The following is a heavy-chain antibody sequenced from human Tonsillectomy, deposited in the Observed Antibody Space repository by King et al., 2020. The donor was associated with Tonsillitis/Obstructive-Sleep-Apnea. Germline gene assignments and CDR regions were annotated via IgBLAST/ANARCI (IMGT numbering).Heavy chain of an antibody. D-gene: IGHD3-9*01. J-gene: IGHJ4*02. Sequence: VQLVESGGGLVKPGGSLRLSCAASGFTFSDYYMSWIRQAPGKGLEWVSYISSGDSVKYYADSVKGRFTISRDNAKNSLYLQMNSLRAEDTAVYYCARTRTYYDVLPGYSPSHFDYWGQGTLVTVSS. CDR1: GFTFSDYY. V-gene: IGHV3-11*01. CDR3: ARTRTYYDVLPGYSPSHFDY. CDR2: ISSGDSVK.